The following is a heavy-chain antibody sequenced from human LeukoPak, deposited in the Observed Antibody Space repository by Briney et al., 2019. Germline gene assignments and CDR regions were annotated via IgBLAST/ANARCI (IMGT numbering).Heavy chain of an antibody. CDR1: GFTFSFYW. D-gene: IGHD3-22*01. J-gene: IGHJ3*02. CDR2: INTDGSST. V-gene: IGHV3-74*01. Sequence: LGGSLRHSCAASGFTFSFYWMRWVRQAPGKGLVYVSHINTDGSSTSYADYVKGRFNTSRDNAKITLFLQMNSLRAEDTAVYYCARAREKYYYDSSGRGDAFDIWGQGTMVIVSA. CDR3: ARAREKYYYDSSGRGDAFDI.